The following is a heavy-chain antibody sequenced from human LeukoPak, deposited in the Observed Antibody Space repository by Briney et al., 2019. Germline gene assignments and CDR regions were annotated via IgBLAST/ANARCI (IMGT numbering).Heavy chain of an antibody. Sequence: PSETLSLTCTVSVGSISSYYWSWIRQPAGKGLELIGRIYTSGTTNYNPSLKSRVTMSVDTSKNQFSLKLSSVTAADTAVYYCARAPTGTGGWNWFDPWGQGTLVTVSS. D-gene: IGHD1-1*01. J-gene: IGHJ5*02. CDR2: IYTSGTT. CDR3: ARAPTGTGGWNWFDP. V-gene: IGHV4-4*07. CDR1: VGSISSYY.